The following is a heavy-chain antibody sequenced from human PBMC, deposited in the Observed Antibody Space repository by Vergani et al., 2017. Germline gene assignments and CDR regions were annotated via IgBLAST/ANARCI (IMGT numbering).Heavy chain of an antibody. CDR2: IWYDGSNK. CDR1: GFTFSSYG. Sequence: VQLVESGGGVVRPGGSLRLSCAASGFTFSSYGMHWVRQAPGKGLEWVAVIWYDGSNKYYADSVKGRFTISRDNSKNTLYLQMNSLRAEDTAVYYCAREASVVVVSYYYMDVWGKGTTVTVSS. CDR3: AREASVVVVSYYYMDV. J-gene: IGHJ6*03. V-gene: IGHV3-33*01. D-gene: IGHD2-2*01.